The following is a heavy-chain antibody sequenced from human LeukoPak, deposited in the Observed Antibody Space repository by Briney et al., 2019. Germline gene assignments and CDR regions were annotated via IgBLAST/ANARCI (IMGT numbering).Heavy chain of an antibody. CDR1: GGSISSGGYY. V-gene: IGHV4-61*02. D-gene: IGHD2-2*01. Sequence: SETLSLTCTVSGGSISSGGYYWSWIRQPAGKGLEWIGRIYTSGSTNYNPSLKSRVTMSVDTSKNQFSLKLSSVTAADTAVYYCARDSVVVVPAARVGYYYYGMDVWGQGTTVTVSS. J-gene: IGHJ6*02. CDR3: ARDSVVVVPAARVGYYYYGMDV. CDR2: IYTSGST.